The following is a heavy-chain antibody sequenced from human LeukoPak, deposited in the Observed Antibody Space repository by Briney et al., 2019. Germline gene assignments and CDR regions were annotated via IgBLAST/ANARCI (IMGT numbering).Heavy chain of an antibody. J-gene: IGHJ3*02. D-gene: IGHD3-10*01. CDR1: GFTFSSYG. V-gene: IGHV3-30*02. CDR3: VRDQSLWGAFDI. Sequence: GGSLRLSCAASGFTFSSYGMHWVRQAPGKGLEWVAFIRYDGSNKYYADSVKGRFTISRDNAKNSLYLQMNSLRAEDTAVYYCVRDQSLWGAFDIWGQGTMVTVSS. CDR2: IRYDGSNK.